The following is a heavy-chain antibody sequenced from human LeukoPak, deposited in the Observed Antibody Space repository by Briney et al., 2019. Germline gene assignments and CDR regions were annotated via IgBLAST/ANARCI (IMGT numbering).Heavy chain of an antibody. V-gene: IGHV3-53*05. CDR1: GFTVSGNY. CDR3: ARGPAYYGGNSGFDY. J-gene: IGHJ4*02. Sequence: GGSLRLSCAASGFTVSGNYMSWVRQAPGKGLEWVSLIYSGGTTYYADSVKGRFTISRDNSKNTLYLQMNSLRAEDTAVYYCARGPAYYGGNSGFDYWGQGTLVTVSS. CDR2: IYSGGTT. D-gene: IGHD4-23*01.